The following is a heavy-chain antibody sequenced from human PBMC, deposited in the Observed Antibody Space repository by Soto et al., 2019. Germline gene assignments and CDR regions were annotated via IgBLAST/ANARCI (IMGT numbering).Heavy chain of an antibody. D-gene: IGHD3-10*01. CDR1: GYTFTNYD. J-gene: IGHJ6*02. CDR2: ISTYTGNT. CDR3: ARGYYYGSGRPTPGGMDV. V-gene: IGHV1-18*01. Sequence: QVHLVQSGAEVKKPGASVKVSCKASGYTFTNYDINWVRQAPGQGLEWMGWISTYTGNTNYAQKLQGRVTMTTDTXTXTXVRELRSLRSDDTAVYYCARGYYYGSGRPTPGGMDVWGQGTTVTVSS.